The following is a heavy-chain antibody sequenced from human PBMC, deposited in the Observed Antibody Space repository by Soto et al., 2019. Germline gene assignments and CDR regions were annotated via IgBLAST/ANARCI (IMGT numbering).Heavy chain of an antibody. V-gene: IGHV4-39*01. Sequence: SETLSLTCTVSGGSISSSSYYWGWIRQPPGKGLEWIGSIYYSGSTYYNPSLKSRVTISVDTSKNQFSLKLSSVTAADTAVYYCARLWQSIDVLMVYAIGEIDYWGQGTLVTVSS. CDR1: GGSISSSSYY. D-gene: IGHD2-8*01. J-gene: IGHJ4*02. CDR3: ARLWQSIDVLMVYAIGEIDY. CDR2: IYYSGST.